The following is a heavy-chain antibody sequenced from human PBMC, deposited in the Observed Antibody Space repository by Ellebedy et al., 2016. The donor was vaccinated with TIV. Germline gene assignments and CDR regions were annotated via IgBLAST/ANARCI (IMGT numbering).Heavy chain of an antibody. Sequence: GESLKISCAASGFTFSRYAMSWVRQAPGKGLEWVSGIVGSGGSRYADSVKGRFTISRDNSKSTLDLQMSSLRAEDTAVYYCAKDRTPGDGYWVFDFWGQGTLVTVST. CDR1: GFTFSRYA. V-gene: IGHV3-23*01. CDR2: IVGSGGSR. J-gene: IGHJ4*02. D-gene: IGHD5-18*01. CDR3: AKDRTPGDGYWVFDF.